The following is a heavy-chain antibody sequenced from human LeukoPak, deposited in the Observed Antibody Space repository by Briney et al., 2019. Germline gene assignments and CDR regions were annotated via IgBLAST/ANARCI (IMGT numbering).Heavy chain of an antibody. D-gene: IGHD2-2*02. J-gene: IGHJ5*02. CDR2: ITRDGSST. CDR1: GFTFSSHW. V-gene: IGHV3-74*01. Sequence: GGSVRLSCAASGFTFSSHWMHWVRQAPGKGLVWVSRITRDGSSTSCADSVKGRFTISRDNAKNTLHLQMNSLRAEDTAVYYCAKTGDLIYAPSDWFDPWGQGTLVTVYS. CDR3: AKTGDLIYAPSDWFDP.